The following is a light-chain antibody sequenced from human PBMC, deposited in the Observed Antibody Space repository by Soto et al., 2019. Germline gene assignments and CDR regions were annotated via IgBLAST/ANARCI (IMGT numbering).Light chain of an antibody. V-gene: IGLV2-14*01. CDR2: QVR. J-gene: IGLJ2*01. Sequence: QSALTQPASVSGSPGQSITVSCSGTSSDIGTYNYVSWYQQHPGEAPKIIIYQVRNRPSGVSNRFSGSKSGSTASLTISGLQAEDEAFYYCTSYSSGSTLVLFGGGTKLTVL. CDR3: TSYSSGSTLVL. CDR1: SSDIGTYNY.